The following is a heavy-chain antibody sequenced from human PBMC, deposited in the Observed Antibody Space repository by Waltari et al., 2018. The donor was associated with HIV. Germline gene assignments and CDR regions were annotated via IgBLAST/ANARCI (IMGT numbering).Heavy chain of an antibody. Sequence: EILLVESGGRLIQPGGSLGLSCVASNFSISTRPVTWVRQTPGGPLDGVAVIYPDDTTHYAESVRGRFTISRLKSRTSVILLMNGLFVDDTAIYYCATGVRYYSPWGLGTPVTVSA. V-gene: IGHV3-53*01. CDR2: IYPDDTT. J-gene: IGHJ5*02. CDR3: ATGVRYYSP. CDR1: NFSISTRP. D-gene: IGHD3-22*01.